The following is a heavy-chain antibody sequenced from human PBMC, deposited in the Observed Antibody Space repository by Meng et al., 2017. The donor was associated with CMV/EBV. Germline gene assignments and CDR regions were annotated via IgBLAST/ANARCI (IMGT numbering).Heavy chain of an antibody. Sequence: VSGGSISSSNWWSWVRQPPGKGLEWIGEIYHSGSTNYNPSLKSRVTISVDKSKNQFSLKLSPVTAADTAVYYCARVSEGSSGYYFDYWGQGTLVTVSS. V-gene: IGHV4-4*02. D-gene: IGHD3-22*01. J-gene: IGHJ4*02. CDR3: ARVSEGSSGYYFDY. CDR1: GGSISSSNW. CDR2: IYHSGST.